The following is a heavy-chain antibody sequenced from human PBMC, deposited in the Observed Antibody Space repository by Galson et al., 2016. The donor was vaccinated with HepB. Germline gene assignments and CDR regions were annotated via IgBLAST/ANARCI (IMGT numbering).Heavy chain of an antibody. CDR3: ARPNRYCSTTSCYDHAFDI. Sequence: SETLSLTCTVSGGSISTSSYYWGLIRQPPGKGLEWIGSIYYSGSTYYNPCLRSRVTLSVDRSKNQFPLKLASVTAADTAVYYCARPNRYCSTTSCYDHAFDIWGQGTMVTVSS. V-gene: IGHV4-39*01. CDR1: GGSISTSSYY. D-gene: IGHD2-2*01. CDR2: IYYSGST. J-gene: IGHJ3*02.